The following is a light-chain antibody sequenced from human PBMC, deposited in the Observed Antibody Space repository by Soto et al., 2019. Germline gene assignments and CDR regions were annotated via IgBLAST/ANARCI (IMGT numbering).Light chain of an antibody. Sequence: QSVLTQPPSVSAGPGQKVTFSSSGNSSNIGKNYVSWYQQVPGTAPKLLIYEDNKRRSGIPDRFSGSKSGTSATLGITGLQTGDEADYYCGTWDSSLSVFVFGTGTKVTVL. V-gene: IGLV1-51*02. CDR1: SSNIGKNY. CDR2: EDN. CDR3: GTWDSSLSVFV. J-gene: IGLJ1*01.